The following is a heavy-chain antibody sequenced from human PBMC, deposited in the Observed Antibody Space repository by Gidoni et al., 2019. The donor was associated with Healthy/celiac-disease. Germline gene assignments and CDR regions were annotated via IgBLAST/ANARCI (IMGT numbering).Heavy chain of an antibody. CDR3: ARDVAAMVTGAFDI. CDR2: SSSSSSYI. Sequence: EVQLVESGGGLVKPGGSVRLSCAASGCTFSSYSMNWVRQAPGKGLEWVSSSSSSSSYIYYADSVKGRFTISRDNAKNSLYLQMNSLRAEDTAVYYCARDVAAMVTGAFDIWGQGTMVTVSS. J-gene: IGHJ3*02. D-gene: IGHD5-18*01. CDR1: GCTFSSYS. V-gene: IGHV3-21*01.